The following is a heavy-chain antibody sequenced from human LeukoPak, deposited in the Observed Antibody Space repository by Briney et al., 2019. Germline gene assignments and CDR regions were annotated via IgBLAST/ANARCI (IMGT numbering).Heavy chain of an antibody. V-gene: IGHV3-30*03. D-gene: IGHD3-10*01. Sequence: GGSLRLSCAASGFTLSSYVMSWVRQAPGKGLEWVAVISYDGSNKYYADSVKGRFTISRDNSKNTLYLQMNSLKTEDTAVYYCTTDRDSLVWFGAGGHWGQGTLVTVSS. CDR3: TTDRDSLVWFGAGGH. J-gene: IGHJ1*01. CDR2: ISYDGSNK. CDR1: GFTLSSYV.